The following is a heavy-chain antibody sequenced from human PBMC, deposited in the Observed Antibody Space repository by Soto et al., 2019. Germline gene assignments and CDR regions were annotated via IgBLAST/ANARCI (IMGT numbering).Heavy chain of an antibody. J-gene: IGHJ5*02. CDR3: ARIPSP. Sequence: QLQLQESGSGLVKPSQTLSLTCAVSGGSISSGGYSWSWIRQPPGKGLEWIGYIYHSGNIYYNPSLXSXXTIAVDRSKNQFSLKLSSVTAADTAVYYCARIPSPWGQGTLVTVSS. D-gene: IGHD2-21*01. V-gene: IGHV4-30-2*01. CDR2: IYHSGNI. CDR1: GGSISSGGYS.